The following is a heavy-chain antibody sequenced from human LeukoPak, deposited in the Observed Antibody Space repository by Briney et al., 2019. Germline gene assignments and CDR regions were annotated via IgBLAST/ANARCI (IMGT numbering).Heavy chain of an antibody. Sequence: ETLSLTCTVSGGSISSSSYYWGWIRQPPGKGLEWIGSIYYSGSTYYNPSLKSRVTISVDTSKNQFSLKLSSVTAADTAVYYCARSPTLYYYDSSGYWFDPWGQGTLVTVSS. CDR2: IYYSGST. CDR1: GGSISSSSYY. V-gene: IGHV4-39*07. J-gene: IGHJ5*02. D-gene: IGHD3-22*01. CDR3: ARSPTLYYYDSSGYWFDP.